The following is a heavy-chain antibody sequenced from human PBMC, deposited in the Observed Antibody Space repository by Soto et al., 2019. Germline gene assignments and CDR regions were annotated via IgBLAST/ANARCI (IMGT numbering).Heavy chain of an antibody. CDR3: TRQDKWLLPKAFDI. D-gene: IGHD3-22*01. CDR1: GFTFSSYA. Sequence: GGSLRLSCAASGFTFSSYAMSWVRHAPGKGLEWVSAISGSGGSTYYADSVKGRFTISRDNSKNTLYLQMNSLRAEDTAVYYCTRQDKWLLPKAFDIWGQGTMVTVSS. V-gene: IGHV3-23*01. CDR2: ISGSGGST. J-gene: IGHJ3*02.